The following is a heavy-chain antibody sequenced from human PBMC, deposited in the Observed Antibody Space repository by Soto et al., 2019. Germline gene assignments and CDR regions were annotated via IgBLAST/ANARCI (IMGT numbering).Heavy chain of an antibody. D-gene: IGHD4-4*01. Sequence: SETLSLTCTVSGASISSGGYYWSWIRQHPGKGLEWIGYIYYSGSTYYNPSLRSRVTMSLDTSDNQFSLKLSSVTAADTAVYFCARLTLSNYGARWFDPWGQGTLVTVSS. CDR2: IYYSGST. CDR1: GASISSGGYY. V-gene: IGHV4-31*03. CDR3: ARLTLSNYGARWFDP. J-gene: IGHJ5*02.